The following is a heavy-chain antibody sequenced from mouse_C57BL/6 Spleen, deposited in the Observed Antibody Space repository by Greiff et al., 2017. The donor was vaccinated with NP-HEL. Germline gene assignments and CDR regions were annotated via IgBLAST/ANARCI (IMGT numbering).Heavy chain of an antibody. J-gene: IGHJ1*03. CDR1: GYTFTDYN. CDR2: INPNNGGT. V-gene: IGHV1-22*01. CDR3: ARSNYYGSSHWYFDV. Sequence: VQLQQSGPELVKPGASVKMSCKASGYTFTDYNMHWVKQSHGKSLEWIGYINPNNGGTSYNQKFKGKATLTVNKSSSPAYMELRSLTSEDSAVYYCARSNYYGSSHWYFDVWGTGTTVTVSS. D-gene: IGHD1-1*01.